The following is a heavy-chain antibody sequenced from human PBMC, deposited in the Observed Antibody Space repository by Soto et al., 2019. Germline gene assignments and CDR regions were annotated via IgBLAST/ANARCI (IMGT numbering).Heavy chain of an antibody. CDR2: ISWNSGSI. V-gene: IGHV3-9*01. D-gene: IGHD3-3*01. CDR1: GFIFDDYA. J-gene: IGHJ5*02. Sequence: EVQLVESGGGLVQPGRSLRLSCAASGFIFDDYAMHWVRQAPGKGLEWVSGISWNSGSIGYADSVKGRFTISRDNAKNSLYLQRNILSPDATAVYYCARFRDYSFWSGNNDRWCPGTLVTVSS. CDR3: ARFRDYSFWSGNNDR.